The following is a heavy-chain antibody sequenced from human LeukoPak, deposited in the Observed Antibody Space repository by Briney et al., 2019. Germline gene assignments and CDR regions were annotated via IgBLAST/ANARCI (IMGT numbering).Heavy chain of an antibody. J-gene: IGHJ4*02. CDR1: VGSFRGYY. D-gene: IGHD3-22*01. CDR3: AAYYYDSSGYFDY. Sequence: PSETLSLTCAVYVGSFRGYYWSWIRQPPGKGLEWIGEINHSGSTNYNPSLTSRVTISVDTSKNQFSLKLSFVTAADTAVYYCAAYYYDSSGYFDYWGQGTLVTVSS. CDR2: INHSGST. V-gene: IGHV4-34*01.